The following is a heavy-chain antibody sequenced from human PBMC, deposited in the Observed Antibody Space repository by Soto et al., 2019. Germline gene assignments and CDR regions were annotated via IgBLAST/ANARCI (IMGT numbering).Heavy chain of an antibody. CDR2: IKSKTDGGTT. V-gene: IGHV3-15*01. CDR1: GFTFSNAW. Sequence: GGSLRLSCAASGFTFSNAWMSWVRQAPGKGLEWVGRIKSKTDGGTTDYAAPVKGRFTISRDDSKNTLYLQMNSLKTEDTAVYYCTTRYGEDYDYIWGSYRQALFDYWGQGTLVTVSS. CDR3: TTRYGEDYDYIWGSYRQALFDY. D-gene: IGHD3-16*02. J-gene: IGHJ4*02.